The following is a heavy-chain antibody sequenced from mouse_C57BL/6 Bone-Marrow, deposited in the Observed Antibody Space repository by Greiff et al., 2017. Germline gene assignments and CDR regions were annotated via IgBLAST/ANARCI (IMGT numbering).Heavy chain of an antibody. CDR1: GYAFTNYL. CDR3: TKKASSYWYFDV. V-gene: IGHV1-54*01. J-gene: IGHJ1*03. CDR2: INPGSGGT. D-gene: IGHD1-1*01. Sequence: VKLMESGAELVRPGTSVKVSCKASGYAFTNYLIEWVKQRPGQGLEWIGVINPGSGGTNYNEKFKGKATLTADKSSSTAYMQLSSLTSEDSAVYFCTKKASSYWYFDVWGTGTTVTVSS.